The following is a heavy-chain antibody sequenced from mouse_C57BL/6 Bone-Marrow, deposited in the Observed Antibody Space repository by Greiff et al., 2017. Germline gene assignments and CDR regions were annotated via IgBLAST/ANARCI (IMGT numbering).Heavy chain of an antibody. V-gene: IGHV5-6*01. Sequence: EVHLVESGGDLVKPGGSLKLSCAASGFTFSSYGMSWVRQTPDKRLEWVATISSGGSYTYYPDSVKGRFTISRDNAKNTLYLQMSSLKSEDTAMYYGARHRAPYFDYWGQGTTLTVSS. CDR2: ISSGGSYT. CDR3: ARHRAPYFDY. CDR1: GFTFSSYG. D-gene: IGHD3-3*01. J-gene: IGHJ2*01.